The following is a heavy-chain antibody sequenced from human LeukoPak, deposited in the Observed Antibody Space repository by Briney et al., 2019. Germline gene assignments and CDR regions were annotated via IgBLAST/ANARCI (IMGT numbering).Heavy chain of an antibody. V-gene: IGHV4-34*01. J-gene: IGHJ4*02. CDR1: GGSFSGYY. CDR3: ARGSIERSSWLPDY. CDR2: INHSGST. Sequence: SSETLTLTCAVYGGSFSGYYWSWIRQPPGKGLEWIGEINHSGSTNYYPSLESRVTISVKTSKNQLLFKLSSGTTADNAVDYCARGSIERSSWLPDYWGQGTLVTVP. D-gene: IGHD6-13*01.